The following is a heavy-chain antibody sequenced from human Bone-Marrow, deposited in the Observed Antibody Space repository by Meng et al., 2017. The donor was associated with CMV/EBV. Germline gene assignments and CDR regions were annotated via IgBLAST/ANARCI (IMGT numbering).Heavy chain of an antibody. V-gene: IGHV3-30-3*01. Sequence: GGSLRLSCAASGFTFSSYAMHWVRQAPGKGLEWVAVISYDGSNKYYADSVKGRFTISRDNSKNTLYLQMNSLRAEDTAVYYCARVGRETNYYYGMAVWGQGTTVTVCS. J-gene: IGHJ6*02. CDR3: ARVGRETNYYYGMAV. CDR2: ISYDGSNK. D-gene: IGHD3-16*01. CDR1: GFTFSSYA.